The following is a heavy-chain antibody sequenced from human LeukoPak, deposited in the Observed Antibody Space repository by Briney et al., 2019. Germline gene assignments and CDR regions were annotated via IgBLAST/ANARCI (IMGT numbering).Heavy chain of an antibody. CDR1: GGSISSYY. D-gene: IGHD6-19*01. V-gene: IGHV4-59*01. CDR2: IYYSGST. J-gene: IGHJ4*02. CDR3: ARDSGPRFDY. Sequence: SETLSLTCTVSGGSISSYYWSWIQQPPGKRLEWIGYIYYSGSTNYNPSLKSRVTISVDTSKNQFSLKVSSVTAADTAVYYCARDSGPRFDYWGQGTLVTVSS.